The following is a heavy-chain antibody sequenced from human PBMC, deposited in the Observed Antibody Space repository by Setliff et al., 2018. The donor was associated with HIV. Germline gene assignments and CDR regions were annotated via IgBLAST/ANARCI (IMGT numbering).Heavy chain of an antibody. D-gene: IGHD3-10*01. Sequence: SETLSLTCAVYGGSFSGYYWSWIRQPPGKGLEWIGEINHDRTTNYNPSPKSRVTLSVDTSKNEFSLKLNSMTAADTAVYYCVRSIHGGGSEPFDTWGQGILVTVSS. J-gene: IGHJ5*02. V-gene: IGHV4-34*01. CDR1: GGSFSGYY. CDR3: VRSIHGGGSEPFDT. CDR2: INHDRTT.